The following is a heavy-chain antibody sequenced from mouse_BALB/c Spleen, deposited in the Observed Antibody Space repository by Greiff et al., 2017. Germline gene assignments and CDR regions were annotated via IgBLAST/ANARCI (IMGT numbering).Heavy chain of an antibody. D-gene: IGHD2-14*01. J-gene: IGHJ2*01. CDR3: NARRYENFDY. Sequence: EVQLQQSGAELVRSGASVKLSCTASGFNIKDYYMHWVKQRPEQGLEWIGWIDPENGDTEYAPKFQGKATMTADTSSNTAYLQFSSLTSEDTAVYYCNARRYENFDYWGQGTTLTVSS. CDR1: GFNIKDYY. CDR2: IDPENGDT. V-gene: IGHV14-4*02.